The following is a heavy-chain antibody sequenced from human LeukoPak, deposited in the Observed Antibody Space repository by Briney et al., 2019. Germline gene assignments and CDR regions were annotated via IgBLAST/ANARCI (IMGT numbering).Heavy chain of an antibody. J-gene: IGHJ6*03. V-gene: IGHV4-34*11. CDR3: ARDFSSSSSVYYYYYMDV. CDR2: IYYSGST. D-gene: IGHD6-6*01. CDR1: GGSFSGYY. Sequence: PSETLSLTCAVYGGSFSGYYWSWIRQPPGKGLEWIGSIYYSGSTYYNPSLKSRLTISVDSSKNHFSLKLSSVTAADTAVYYCARDFSSSSSVYYYYYMDVWGKGTTVTVSS.